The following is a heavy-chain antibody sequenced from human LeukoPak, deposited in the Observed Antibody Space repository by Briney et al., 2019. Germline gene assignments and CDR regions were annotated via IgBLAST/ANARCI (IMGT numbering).Heavy chain of an antibody. CDR3: ARSLDTAMVAAFDI. J-gene: IGHJ3*02. CDR1: GGSFSGYY. D-gene: IGHD5-18*01. Sequence: SETLSLTCAVYGGSFSGYYWSWIRQPPGKGLEWIGEINHSGSTNYNPSLKSRVTISVDTSKNQFSLKLSSVTAADTAVYYCARSLDTAMVAAFDIWGQGAMVTVSS. V-gene: IGHV4-34*01. CDR2: INHSGST.